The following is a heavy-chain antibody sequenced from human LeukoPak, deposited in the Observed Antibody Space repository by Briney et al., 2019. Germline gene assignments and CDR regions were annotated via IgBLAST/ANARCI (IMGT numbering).Heavy chain of an antibody. D-gene: IGHD6-13*01. V-gene: IGHV3-30*02. J-gene: IGHJ4*02. Sequence: GGSLRLSCAASGFTFSSYGMHWVRQAPGKGLEWVAFIRYDGSNKYYADSVKGRFTISRDNSKNTLYLQMNSLRAEDTAVYYCAKGGYSSSWYLFDYWAREPWSPSPQ. CDR2: IRYDGSNK. CDR3: AKGGYSSSWYLFDY. CDR1: GFTFSSYG.